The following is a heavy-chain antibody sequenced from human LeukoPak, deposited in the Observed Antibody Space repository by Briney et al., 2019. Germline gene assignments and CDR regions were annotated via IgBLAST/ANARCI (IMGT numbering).Heavy chain of an antibody. J-gene: IGHJ4*02. CDR3: ARAWELLHPFDY. V-gene: IGHV3-48*03. CDR1: GFTFSSYE. Sequence: PGGSLRLSCAASGFTFSSYEMNWVRQAPGKGLEWVSYISSSSIIYYADSVKGRFTISRDNAKNSLFLQMNSLRAEDTAVYYCARAWELLHPFDYWGQGTLVTVSS. CDR2: ISSSSII. D-gene: IGHD1-26*01.